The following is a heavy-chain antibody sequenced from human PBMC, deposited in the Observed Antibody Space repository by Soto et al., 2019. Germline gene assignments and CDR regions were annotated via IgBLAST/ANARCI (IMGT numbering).Heavy chain of an antibody. CDR2: IYPGDSDT. CDR1: GYSFTNYW. CDR3: ARQEYSSRWYWRYNWLDP. J-gene: IGHJ5*02. V-gene: IGHV5-51*01. Sequence: GESLKISCKASGYSFTNYWIAWVRQMPGKGLQWMGIIYPGDSDTRYSPSFQGQVTFSVDKSISTAYLHWSSLKASDSAMYYCARQEYSSRWYWRYNWLDPWGQGTLVTVSS. D-gene: IGHD6-13*01.